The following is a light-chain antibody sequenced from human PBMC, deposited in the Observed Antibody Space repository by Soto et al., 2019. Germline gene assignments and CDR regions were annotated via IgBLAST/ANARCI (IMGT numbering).Light chain of an antibody. Sequence: DIQITQSPSTLSGSGGDGFTITCRASQTISSWLAWYQQKPGKAPKLLIYKASTLKSGVPSRFSGSGSGTEFTLTISSLQAEDFASYYCQQLRSYPSTLGGGTKVDIK. J-gene: IGKJ4*01. V-gene: IGKV1-5*03. CDR3: QQLRSYPST. CDR2: KAS. CDR1: QTISSW.